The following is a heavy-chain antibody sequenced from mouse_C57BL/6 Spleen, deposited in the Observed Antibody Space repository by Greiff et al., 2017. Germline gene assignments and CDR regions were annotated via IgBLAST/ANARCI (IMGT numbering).Heavy chain of an antibody. Sequence: VQLQQSGPELVKPGASVKIPCKASGYTFTDYNMDWVKQSHGKSLEWIGDINPNNGGTIYNQKFKGKATLTVDKSSSTAYMELRSLTSEDTAVYYCALGDYTAWFAYWGQGTLVTVSA. D-gene: IGHD2-4*01. CDR3: ALGDYTAWFAY. CDR2: INPNNGGT. CDR1: GYTFTDYN. J-gene: IGHJ3*01. V-gene: IGHV1-18*01.